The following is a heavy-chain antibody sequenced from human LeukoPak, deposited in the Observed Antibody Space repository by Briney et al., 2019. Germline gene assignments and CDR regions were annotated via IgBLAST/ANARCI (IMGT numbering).Heavy chain of an antibody. Sequence: QSGGSLRLSCAASGFTFSSYGMHWARQAPGKGLEWVAVIWYDGSNKYYADSVKGRFTISRDNSKNTLYLQMNSLRAEDTAVYYCARVSSTSPGDNYYYYGMDVWGQGTTVTVSS. CDR3: ARVSSTSPGDNYYYYGMDV. CDR1: GFTFSSYG. J-gene: IGHJ6*02. D-gene: IGHD2-2*01. CDR2: IWYDGSNK. V-gene: IGHV3-33*01.